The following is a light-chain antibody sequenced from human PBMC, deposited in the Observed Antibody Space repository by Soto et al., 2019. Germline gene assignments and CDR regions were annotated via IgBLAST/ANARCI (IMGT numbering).Light chain of an antibody. Sequence: DIQMTQSPSSVSASVGDRVTLTCRASQGINSWLAWYQQKPGKAPKLLIYGASSLQSGVPSRFSGSGSGKDFTLTISSLQPEDLATYYCQQANSFPPWTFGQGTKVEIK. CDR2: GAS. CDR3: QQANSFPPWT. J-gene: IGKJ1*01. V-gene: IGKV1-12*01. CDR1: QGINSW.